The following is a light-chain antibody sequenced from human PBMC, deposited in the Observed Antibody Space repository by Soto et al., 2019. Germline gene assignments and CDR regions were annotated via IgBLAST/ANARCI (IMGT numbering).Light chain of an antibody. Sequence: EIVMTQSPATLSVSPGERATLSCRASQSVSSNLAWYQQKPGQAPSLIIYGASTRATGIPARFSGSGSGTDFTLTISSLQSEDFAVYYCQQYNNWPRTLGQGTKVEIK. V-gene: IGKV3-15*01. CDR2: GAS. J-gene: IGKJ1*01. CDR3: QQYNNWPRT. CDR1: QSVSSN.